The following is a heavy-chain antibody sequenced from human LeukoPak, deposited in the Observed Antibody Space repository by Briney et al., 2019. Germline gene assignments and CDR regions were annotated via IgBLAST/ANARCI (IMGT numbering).Heavy chain of an antibody. Sequence: GGSLRLSCAASGFTFSDYYMSWIRQAPGKGLEWVSYISSSSSTIYYADSVKGRFTISRDNAKNSLYLQMNSLRAEDTAVYYCARQPRTTAVPTDYWGQGTLVTVSS. CDR2: ISSSSSTI. CDR1: GFTFSDYY. D-gene: IGHD4-23*01. CDR3: ARQPRTTAVPTDY. J-gene: IGHJ4*02. V-gene: IGHV3-11*04.